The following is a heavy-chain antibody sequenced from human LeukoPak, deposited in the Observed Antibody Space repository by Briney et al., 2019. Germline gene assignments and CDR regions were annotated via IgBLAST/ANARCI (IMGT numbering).Heavy chain of an antibody. Sequence: SETLSLTCTVSGGSISSDYWSWIRQPAGKGLEWIGRIHSYGSTNYNPSLKSRVTMSVDTSKNQISLKLRSVTAADTAVYYCARAPEFSSGWLLDYWGQGTLVTVSS. CDR1: GGSISSDY. D-gene: IGHD6-19*01. J-gene: IGHJ4*02. CDR3: ARAPEFSSGWLLDY. V-gene: IGHV4-4*07. CDR2: IHSYGST.